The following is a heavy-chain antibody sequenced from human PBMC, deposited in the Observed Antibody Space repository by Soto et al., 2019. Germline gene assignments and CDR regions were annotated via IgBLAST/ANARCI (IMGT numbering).Heavy chain of an antibody. CDR3: ARGNHRWLQLWYFDL. D-gene: IGHD5-12*01. J-gene: IGHJ2*01. CDR2: IIPNFGTA. V-gene: IGHV1-69*12. Sequence: QVQLVQSGAEVKKPGSSVTVSCKASGGTFSSYTISWVRQAPGQGLEWMGGIIPNFGTANYAQKFQGRVTITADESTSTAYMKLSSLRSEDTTVYYCARGNHRWLQLWYFDLWGRGTLVTVSS. CDR1: GGTFSSYT.